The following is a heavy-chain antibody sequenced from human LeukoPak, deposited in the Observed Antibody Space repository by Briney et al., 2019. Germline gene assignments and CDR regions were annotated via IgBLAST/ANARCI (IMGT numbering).Heavy chain of an antibody. CDR1: GFTFSNYA. D-gene: IGHD3-3*01. CDR3: ARVGRAYDFWDYLDY. J-gene: IGHJ4*02. V-gene: IGHV3-30*04. Sequence: GRSLRLSCAASGFTFSNYAMHWVRQTPGKGLEWVIILSYDGSQTYYADSVKGRFTISRDNSKNTLFLQMNSLRAEDTAVYYCARVGRAYDFWDYLDYWGQGTPVTVSS. CDR2: LSYDGSQT.